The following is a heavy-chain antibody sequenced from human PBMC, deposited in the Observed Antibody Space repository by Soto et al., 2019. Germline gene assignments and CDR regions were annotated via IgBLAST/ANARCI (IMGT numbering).Heavy chain of an antibody. V-gene: IGHV3-74*01. D-gene: IGHD3-3*01. CDR3: ARDWSGTFTAWDV. CDR1: GFTFSSYW. Sequence: GGSLSLSCAASGFTFSSYWMHWVRQAPGKGLVWVSRINSDGSSTSYADSVKGRFTISRDNAKNTLYLQMNSLRAEDTAVYYCARDWSGTFTAWDVWGQGTTVTVSS. CDR2: INSDGSST. J-gene: IGHJ6*02.